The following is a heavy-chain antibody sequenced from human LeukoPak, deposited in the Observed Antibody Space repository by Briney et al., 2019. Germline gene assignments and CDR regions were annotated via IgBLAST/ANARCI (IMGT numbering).Heavy chain of an antibody. D-gene: IGHD5-18*01. CDR2: INPSGGRT. J-gene: IGHJ4*02. V-gene: IGHV1-46*01. CDR3: ARAWGVDTAMALFDY. CDR1: GYTFTTYP. Sequence: ASVKVSCKASGYTFTTYPMTWVRQAPGQGLEWMGIINPSGGRTSYAQKFQGRVTMTRDMSTSTVYMELSSLRSEDTAVYYCARAWGVDTAMALFDYWGQGTLVTVSS.